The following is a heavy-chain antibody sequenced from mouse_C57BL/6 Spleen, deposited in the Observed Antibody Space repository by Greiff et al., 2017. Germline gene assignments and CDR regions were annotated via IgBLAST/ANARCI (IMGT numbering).Heavy chain of an antibody. J-gene: IGHJ2*01. CDR3: AREGGYSYYLDY. V-gene: IGHV1-53*01. CDR1: GYTFTSYW. Sequence: QVQLQQSGTELVKPGASVKLSCKASGYTFTSYWMHWVKQRPGQGLEWIGNINPSNGGTNYNEKFKSKATLTVDKSSSTAYMQLSSLTSEDSAVYYCAREGGYSYYLDYWGQGTTLTVSS. CDR2: INPSNGGT. D-gene: IGHD2-3*01.